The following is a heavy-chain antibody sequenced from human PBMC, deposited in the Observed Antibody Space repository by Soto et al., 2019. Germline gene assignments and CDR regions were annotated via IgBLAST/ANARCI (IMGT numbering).Heavy chain of an antibody. V-gene: IGHV3-23*01. Sequence: EVQLLESGGGLVQPGGSVRLSCAASGFTFSSYAMSWVRQAPGKGLEWVSAISGSGGSTYYADSVKGRFTISRDNSKNTLYLQMNSLRAEDTAVYYCAKDSGYCSSTSCYRYFQHWGQVTLVTVSS. CDR3: AKDSGYCSSTSCYRYFQH. J-gene: IGHJ1*01. D-gene: IGHD2-2*01. CDR1: GFTFSSYA. CDR2: ISGSGGST.